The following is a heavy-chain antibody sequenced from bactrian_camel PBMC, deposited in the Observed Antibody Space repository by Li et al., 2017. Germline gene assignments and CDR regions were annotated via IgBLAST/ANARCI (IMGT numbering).Heavy chain of an antibody. Sequence: HVQLVESGGGSVQTGGSLRVSCRASGLRFADYALGWYRQAPGNECELLSTIDLDSYTYVADSVKGRFTASRDNARNTFYLQMNTLKREDTAVYYCAARPPEHVWATARCFPGSRSKALCYWAQGTQVTVS. CDR2: TIDLDSYT. V-gene: IGHV3S61*01. CDR1: GLRFADYA. J-gene: IGHJ4*01. CDR3: AARPPEHVWATARCFPGSRSKALCY. D-gene: IGHD4*01.